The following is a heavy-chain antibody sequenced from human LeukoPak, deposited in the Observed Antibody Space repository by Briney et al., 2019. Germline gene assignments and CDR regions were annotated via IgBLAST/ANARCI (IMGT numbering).Heavy chain of an antibody. CDR3: ARDRVGATTLDY. D-gene: IGHD1-26*01. Sequence: PSETLSLICTVSGGSVSSGSYYWSWIRQPPGKGLEWIGYIYYSGSTNYNPSLKSRVTISVDTSKNQFSLKLSSVTAADTAVYYCARDRVGATTLDYWGQGTLVTVSS. CDR1: GGSVSSGSYY. J-gene: IGHJ4*02. V-gene: IGHV4-61*01. CDR2: IYYSGST.